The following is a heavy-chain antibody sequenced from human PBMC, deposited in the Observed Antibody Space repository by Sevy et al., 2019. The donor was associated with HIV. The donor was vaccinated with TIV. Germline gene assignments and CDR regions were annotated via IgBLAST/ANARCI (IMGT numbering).Heavy chain of an antibody. CDR1: GFTFSSYG. D-gene: IGHD3-3*01. V-gene: IGHV3-30*18. CDR2: ISYDGSNK. CDR3: AKGITIFGVVNSYYYGMDV. Sequence: GGSLRLSCAASGFTFSSYGMHWVRQAPGKGLEWVAVISYDGSNKYYADSVKGRFTISRDNSKNTLYLQMNRLRAEDTAVYYCAKGITIFGVVNSYYYGMDVWGQGTTVTVSS. J-gene: IGHJ6*02.